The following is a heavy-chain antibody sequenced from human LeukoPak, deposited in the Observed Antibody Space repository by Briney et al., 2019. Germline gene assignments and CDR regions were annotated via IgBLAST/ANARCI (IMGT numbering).Heavy chain of an antibody. CDR2: INTNTGNP. V-gene: IGHV7-4-1*02. J-gene: IGHJ5*02. CDR1: GYTFTSYA. Sequence: ASVKVSCKASGYTFTSYAMNWVRQAPGQGLEWMGWINTNTGNPTYAQGFTGRFVFSLDTSVSTAYLQISSLKAEDTAVYYCARDRGGYCSSTSCSGGFDPWGQGTLVTVSS. D-gene: IGHD2-2*03. CDR3: ARDRGGYCSSTSCSGGFDP.